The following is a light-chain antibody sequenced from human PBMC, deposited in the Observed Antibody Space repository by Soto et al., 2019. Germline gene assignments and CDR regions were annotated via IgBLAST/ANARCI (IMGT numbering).Light chain of an antibody. CDR1: QNVKTR. CDR3: QQYDEWPLT. J-gene: IGKJ4*01. Sequence: EKVMTQSPATLSVSPGERATLSCRASQNVKTRLAWYQQKLGQAPRLLIYDAFTRATGIPARFSGSASGAEFTLTISSLQSEDFAVYYCQQYDEWPLTFGGGTKV. CDR2: DAF. V-gene: IGKV3-15*01.